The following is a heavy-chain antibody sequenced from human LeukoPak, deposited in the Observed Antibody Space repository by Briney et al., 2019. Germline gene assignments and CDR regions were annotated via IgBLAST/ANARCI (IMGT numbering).Heavy chain of an antibody. Sequence: ASVKVSCKASGYTFTSYDINWVRQATGQGLEWMGWMNPNSGNTGYAQKFQGRVTMTRNTSISTAYMGLSSLRSEDTAVYYCARGGASMAARLIYGYWGQGTLVTVSS. V-gene: IGHV1-8*01. CDR2: MNPNSGNT. CDR3: ARGGASMAARLIYGY. D-gene: IGHD6-6*01. J-gene: IGHJ4*02. CDR1: GYTFTSYD.